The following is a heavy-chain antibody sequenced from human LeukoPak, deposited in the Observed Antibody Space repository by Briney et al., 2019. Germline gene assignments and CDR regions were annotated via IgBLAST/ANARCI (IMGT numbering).Heavy chain of an antibody. CDR3: AKALPYYYYGMDV. Sequence: GGSVRLSCAASGFSFSSYSMTWVRQAPGKGLEWVSRISGSGSSTDYADSVKGRFTISRDNSKNTLFLQMNSLRAEDTAIYYCAKALPYYYYGMDVWGQGTTVTVSS. J-gene: IGHJ6*02. CDR1: GFSFSSYS. CDR2: ISGSGSST. V-gene: IGHV3-23*01.